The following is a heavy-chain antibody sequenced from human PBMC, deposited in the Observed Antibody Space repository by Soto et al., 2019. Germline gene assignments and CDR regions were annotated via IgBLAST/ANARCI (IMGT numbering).Heavy chain of an antibody. J-gene: IGHJ4*02. D-gene: IGHD1-1*01. V-gene: IGHV4-34*01. CDR3: ARGSGIVALPGELEDVNYDF. CDR1: GQSFSGHS. CDR2: ISESGST. Sequence: QVQLQQWGAGLVKPSETLSLSCAVYGQSFSGHSWSWIRQPPVQGLEWIGEISESGSTYYNPSLNSRVNISTVTSKNQFSVKLNSVTAAYTAAYFCARGSGIVALPGELEDVNYDFWGQGPLVNVSS.